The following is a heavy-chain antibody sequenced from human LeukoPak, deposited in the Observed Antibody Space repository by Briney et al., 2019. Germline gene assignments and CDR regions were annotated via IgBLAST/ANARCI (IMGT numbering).Heavy chain of an antibody. CDR2: ISGSGGST. V-gene: IGHV3-23*01. Sequence: GGSLRLSCAASGFTFSSYSMNWVRQAPGKGLEWVSAISGSGGSTYYADSVKGRFAISRDNSKNTLYLQMNSLRAEDTAVYYCAKDGGYSYGQYYFDYWGQGTLVTVSS. J-gene: IGHJ4*02. CDR3: AKDGGYSYGQYYFDY. CDR1: GFTFSSYS. D-gene: IGHD5-18*01.